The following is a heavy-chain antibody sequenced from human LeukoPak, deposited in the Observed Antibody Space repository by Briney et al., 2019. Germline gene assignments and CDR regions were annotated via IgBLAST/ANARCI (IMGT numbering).Heavy chain of an antibody. J-gene: IGHJ5*02. V-gene: IGHV3-30*04. CDR2: ISYDGSNK. CDR3: ARDRGSSGQGDWFDP. D-gene: IGHD3-22*01. CDR1: GFTFSSYA. Sequence: PGGSLRLSCAASGFTFSSYAMHWVRQAPGKGLEWVAVISYDGSNKYYADSVKGRFTISRDNSKNTLYLQMNSLRAEGTAVYYCARDRGSSGQGDWFDPWGQGTLVTVSS.